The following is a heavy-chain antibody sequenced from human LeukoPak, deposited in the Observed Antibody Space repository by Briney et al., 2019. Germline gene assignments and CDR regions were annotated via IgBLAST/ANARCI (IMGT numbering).Heavy chain of an antibody. CDR1: GGTFSSYA. D-gene: IGHD5-24*01. V-gene: IGHV1-69*04. CDR3: ARDSEMANNRPFDY. CDR2: IIPIFGIA. Sequence: SVKVSCKASGGTFSSYAISWARQAPGQGLEWMGRIIPIFGIANYAQKFQGRVTITADKSTSTAYMELSSLRSEDTAVYYCARDSEMANNRPFDYWGQGTLVTVSS. J-gene: IGHJ4*02.